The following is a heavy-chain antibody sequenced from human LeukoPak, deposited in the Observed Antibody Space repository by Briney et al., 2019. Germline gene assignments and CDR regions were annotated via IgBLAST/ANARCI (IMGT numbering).Heavy chain of an antibody. J-gene: IGHJ4*02. CDR1: GGYISRYY. CDR2: INYSGSN. D-gene: IGHD2-15*01. CDR3: ARQYWRGDY. Sequence: SETLFLPFTVSGGYISRYYWGWVRQRPGKGVGWIGSINYSGSNYYNLSIKSRVTISVDTSKNQFSVKLSSVTAADTAVYYCARQYWRGDYWGQGTLVTVSS. V-gene: IGHV4-39*01.